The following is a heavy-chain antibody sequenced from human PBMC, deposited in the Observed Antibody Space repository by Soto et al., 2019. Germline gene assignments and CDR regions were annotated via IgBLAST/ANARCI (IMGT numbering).Heavy chain of an antibody. J-gene: IGHJ5*02. Sequence: QVQLQESGPGLVKPSETLSLTCTVSGGSISSYYWSWIRQPPGKGLEWIGYIYYSGSTNYNPSLKIRVTISVDTFKNQFSLKLSSVTAADTAVYYCARAGYGSGSYWFDPWGQGTLVTVSS. CDR3: ARAGYGSGSYWFDP. D-gene: IGHD3-10*01. CDR1: GGSISSYY. V-gene: IGHV4-59*01. CDR2: IYYSGST.